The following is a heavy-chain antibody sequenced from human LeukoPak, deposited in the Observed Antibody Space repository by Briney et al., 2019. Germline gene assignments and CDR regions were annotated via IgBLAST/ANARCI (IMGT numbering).Heavy chain of an antibody. J-gene: IGHJ6*03. Sequence: GGSLRLSXAASGFTFSSYAMSWVRQAPGKGLEWVSAISGSGGSTYYADSVKGRFTISRDNSKNTLYLQMNSLRAEDTAVYYCAKDWYDFWSGYYPSHYYYYMDVWGKGTTVTVSS. V-gene: IGHV3-23*01. CDR3: AKDWYDFWSGYYPSHYYYYMDV. CDR1: GFTFSSYA. D-gene: IGHD3-3*01. CDR2: ISGSGGST.